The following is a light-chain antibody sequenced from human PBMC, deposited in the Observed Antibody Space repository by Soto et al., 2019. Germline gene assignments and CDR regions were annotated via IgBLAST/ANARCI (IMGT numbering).Light chain of an antibody. CDR3: QQSYSTPRIT. CDR1: QSISSY. CDR2: AAS. Sequence: DIQMTQSPSSLSASVGERVTMTSRASQSISSYLNWYQQKPGKAPKLLIYAASSLQSGVPSRFSGSGSGTDFTLTISSLQPEDFATYYCQQSYSTPRITFGQGTRLEIK. J-gene: IGKJ5*01. V-gene: IGKV1-39*01.